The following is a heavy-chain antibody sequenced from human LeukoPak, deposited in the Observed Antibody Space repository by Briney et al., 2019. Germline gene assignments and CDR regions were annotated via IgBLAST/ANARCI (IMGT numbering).Heavy chain of an antibody. CDR1: GFTVSSNY. J-gene: IGHJ4*02. CDR2: ISDSGGST. Sequence: PGGSLRLSCAASGFTVSSNYMSWVRQAPGKGLEWVSGISDSGGSTYYADSVKGRFTISRDNSKNTLYLQMSSLRAEDTAVYYCADRNVNRPIDYWGQGTLVTVSS. CDR3: ADRNVNRPIDY. D-gene: IGHD1-14*01. V-gene: IGHV3-23*01.